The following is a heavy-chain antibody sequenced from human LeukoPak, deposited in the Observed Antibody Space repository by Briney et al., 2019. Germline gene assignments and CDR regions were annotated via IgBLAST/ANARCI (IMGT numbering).Heavy chain of an antibody. D-gene: IGHD3-22*01. CDR2: ISGSGGNT. CDR1: GFTFNTYA. Sequence: GGSLRLSCAASGFTFNTYAMTWVRQAPGKGLEWVSAISGSGGNTYYADSVKGRFTIFRDNSKNTLYLQMNSLRAEDTAVYYCAKTLDVYDSSGYYPGWFDPWGQGTLVTVSS. J-gene: IGHJ5*02. CDR3: AKTLDVYDSSGYYPGWFDP. V-gene: IGHV3-23*01.